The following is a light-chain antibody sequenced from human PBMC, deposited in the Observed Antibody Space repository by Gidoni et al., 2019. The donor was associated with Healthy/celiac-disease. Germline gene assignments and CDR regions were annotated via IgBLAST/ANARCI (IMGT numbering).Light chain of an antibody. CDR2: AAS. J-gene: IGKJ3*01. V-gene: IGKV1-39*01. Sequence: DIQMTQSPSSLSASVGARVTITCRASQSISSYLNWYQQKPGKAPKLLIYAASSLQSGVPSRFSGSGSGTDFTLTISRLQPEDFATYYCQQSYSTPFTFGPGTKVEIK. CDR1: QSISSY. CDR3: QQSYSTPFT.